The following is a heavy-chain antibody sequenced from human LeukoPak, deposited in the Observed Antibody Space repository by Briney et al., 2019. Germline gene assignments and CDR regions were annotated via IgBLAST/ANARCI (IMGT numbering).Heavy chain of an antibody. CDR1: GGSISSSSYY. Sequence: PSETLSLTCTVSGGSISSSSYYWGWIRQPPGKGLEWIVSIYYSGSTYYNPSRKSRFTISVDTSKNQFSLKLSSVTAADTAVYYCAVNYYDSSGYYRPIDYWGQGTLVTVSS. J-gene: IGHJ4*02. CDR2: IYYSGST. CDR3: AVNYYDSSGYYRPIDY. V-gene: IGHV4-39*01. D-gene: IGHD3-22*01.